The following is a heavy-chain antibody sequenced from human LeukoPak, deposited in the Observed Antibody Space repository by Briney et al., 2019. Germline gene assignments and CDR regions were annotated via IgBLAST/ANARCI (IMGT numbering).Heavy chain of an antibody. Sequence: PGGSLRLSCAASGFTVSSNYMSWVRQAPGKGLEGVSVIYSGGSTYYADSVKGRFTIFRHNSKNTLYLQMNSLRAEDTAVYYCARSGGEGTDYFDYWGQGTLVTVSS. CDR1: GFTVSSNY. CDR2: IYSGGST. D-gene: IGHD3-16*01. CDR3: ARSGGEGTDYFDY. J-gene: IGHJ4*02. V-gene: IGHV3-53*04.